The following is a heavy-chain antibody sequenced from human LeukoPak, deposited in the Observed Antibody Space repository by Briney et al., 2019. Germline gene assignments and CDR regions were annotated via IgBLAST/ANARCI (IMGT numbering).Heavy chain of an antibody. V-gene: IGHV6-1*01. CDR3: ARTYSSTWDGSDFYYGMDV. CDR2: TYYKSQWYS. D-gene: IGHD6-13*01. J-gene: IGHJ6*02. Sequence: SQTLSLTCAISGDSVSTNSAAWSSIRQSPSRGLEWLGRTYYKSQWYSDYALSVKSRVSINPDTSKNQFSLQLNSVTPEDTAVYYCARTYSSTWDGSDFYYGMDVWGQGTTVTVSS. CDR1: GDSVSTNSAA.